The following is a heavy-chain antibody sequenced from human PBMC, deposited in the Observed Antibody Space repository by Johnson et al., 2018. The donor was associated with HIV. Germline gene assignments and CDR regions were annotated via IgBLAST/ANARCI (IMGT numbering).Heavy chain of an antibody. J-gene: IGHJ3*02. D-gene: IGHD3-22*01. Sequence: VQLVESGGGLVQPGGSLRLSCAASGFTFSSYWMSWVRQAPGKGLEWVANIKQDGSEKDYADPVKGRFTLSRDNSKNTLYLQMNSLRAEDTAVYYCARDATYYYDSSGYHDAFDIWGQGTMVTVSS. CDR1: GFTFSSYW. V-gene: IGHV3-7*01. CDR3: ARDATYYYDSSGYHDAFDI. CDR2: IKQDGSEK.